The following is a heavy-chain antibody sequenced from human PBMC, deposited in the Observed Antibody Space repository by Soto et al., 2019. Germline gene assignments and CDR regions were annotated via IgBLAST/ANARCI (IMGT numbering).Heavy chain of an antibody. CDR3: ARLPAPHLWYSDY. Sequence: PSETLSLTCAVSGGSISSGGYSWSWIRQPPGKGLEWIGYIYHSGSTYYNPSLKSRVTISVDRSKNQFSLKLSSVTAADTAVYYCARLPAPHLWYSDYWCQGTLVTVSS. V-gene: IGHV4-30-2*02. CDR1: GGSISSGGYS. D-gene: IGHD3-16*01. CDR2: IYHSGST. J-gene: IGHJ4*02.